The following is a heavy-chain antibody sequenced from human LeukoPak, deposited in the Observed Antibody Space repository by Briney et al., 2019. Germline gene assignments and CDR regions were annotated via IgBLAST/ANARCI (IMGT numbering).Heavy chain of an antibody. J-gene: IGHJ3*02. CDR2: INPSGGST. D-gene: IGHD6-19*01. CDR3: ARERAVLDAFDI. V-gene: IGHV1-46*01. CDR1: GYTFTSYY. Sequence: GASVKVSCKASGYTFTSYYMNWVRQSPGQGLEWMGIINPSGGSTSYAQKFQGTVTMTRDTSTSTVYMELSSLRSEDTAVYHCARERAVLDAFDIWGQGTMVTVSS.